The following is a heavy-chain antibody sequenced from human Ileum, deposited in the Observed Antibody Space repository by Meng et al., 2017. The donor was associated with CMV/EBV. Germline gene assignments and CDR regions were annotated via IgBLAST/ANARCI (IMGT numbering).Heavy chain of an antibody. Sequence: FTVSGGSISSNNYWGWIRQPPGKGLEWIGSIHYSGNTYYNSSLKSRLTISIDTSKNQFSLNLSSVTAADTAVYSCGRHRQWLIGLDPWGQGTLVTVSS. J-gene: IGHJ5*02. V-gene: IGHV4-39*01. D-gene: IGHD6-19*01. CDR2: IHYSGNT. CDR1: GGSISSNNY. CDR3: GRHRQWLIGLDP.